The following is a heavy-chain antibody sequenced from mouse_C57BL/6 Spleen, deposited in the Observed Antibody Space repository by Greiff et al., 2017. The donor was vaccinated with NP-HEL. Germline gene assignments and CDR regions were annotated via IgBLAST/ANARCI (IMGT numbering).Heavy chain of an antibody. D-gene: IGHD2-3*01. V-gene: IGHV1-26*01. CDR2: INPNNGGT. CDR1: GYTFTDYY. Sequence: EVQLQQSGPELVKPGASVKISCKASGYTFTDYYMNWVKQSHGKSLEWIGDINPNNGGTSYNQKFKGKATLTVDKSSSTAYMELSSLTSEDSAVYYCARERNDGYYEGEFDYWGQGTTLTVSS. CDR3: ARERNDGYYEGEFDY. J-gene: IGHJ2*01.